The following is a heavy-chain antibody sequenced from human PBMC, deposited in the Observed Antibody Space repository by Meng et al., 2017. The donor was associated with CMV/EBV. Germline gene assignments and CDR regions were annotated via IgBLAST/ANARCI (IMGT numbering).Heavy chain of an antibody. J-gene: IGHJ4*02. V-gene: IGHV4-34*01. CDR1: GGSFSGYY. CDR3: ARESGGLGDCSSTSCYTSGIDY. D-gene: IGHD2-2*02. CDR2: INHSGST. Sequence: GSLRLSCAVYGGSFSGYYWSWIRQPPGKGLEWIGEINHSGSTNYNPSLKSRVTISVDTSKNQFSLKLSSVTAADTAVYYCARESGGLGDCSSTSCYTSGIDYWGQGTLVTVS.